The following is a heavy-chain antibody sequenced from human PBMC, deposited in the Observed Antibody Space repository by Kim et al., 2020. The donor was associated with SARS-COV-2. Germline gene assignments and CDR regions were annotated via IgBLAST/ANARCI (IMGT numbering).Heavy chain of an antibody. J-gene: IGHJ4*02. D-gene: IGHD6-13*01. Sequence: SETLSLTCTVSGGSISSGGYYWSWIRQHPGKGLEWIGYIYYSGSTYYNPSLKSRVTISVDTSKNQFSLKLSSVTAADTAVYYCAREDSSSWGYDYWGQGTLVTVSS. V-gene: IGHV4-31*03. CDR2: IYYSGST. CDR3: AREDSSSWGYDY. CDR1: GGSISSGGYY.